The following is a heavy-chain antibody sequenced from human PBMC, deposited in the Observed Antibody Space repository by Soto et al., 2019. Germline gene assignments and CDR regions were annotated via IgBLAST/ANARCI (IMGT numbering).Heavy chain of an antibody. J-gene: IGHJ4*02. V-gene: IGHV1-69*13. CDR1: GGTFSSYA. D-gene: IGHD2-15*01. CDR2: IIPIFGTA. CDR3: ARTPSTTGYCSGGSCSDY. Sequence: ASVKVSCKASGGTFSSYAISWVRQAPGQGLEWMGGIIPIFGTANYAQKFQGRVTITADESTSTAYIELSSLRSEDTAVYYCARTPSTTGYCSGGSCSDYWGQGTLVTVS.